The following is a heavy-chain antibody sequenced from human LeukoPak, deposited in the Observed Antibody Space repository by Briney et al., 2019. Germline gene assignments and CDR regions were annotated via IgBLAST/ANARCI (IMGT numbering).Heavy chain of an antibody. Sequence: GSSVKVSCKASGGTFSSYAISWVRQAPGQGLEWMGGIIPIFGTANYAQKFQGRVTITADESTSTAYMELSNLRSEDTAVYYCARDRNFRITMIVVVPGWFDPWGQGTLVTVSS. CDR3: ARDRNFRITMIVVVPGWFDP. CDR1: GGTFSSYA. D-gene: IGHD3-22*01. CDR2: IIPIFGTA. J-gene: IGHJ5*02. V-gene: IGHV1-69*01.